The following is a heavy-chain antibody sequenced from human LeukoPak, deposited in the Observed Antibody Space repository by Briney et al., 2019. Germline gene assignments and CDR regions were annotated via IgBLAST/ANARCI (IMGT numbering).Heavy chain of an antibody. CDR1: AFTFSSYA. Sequence: GGSLRLSCAASAFTFSSYAMHWVRQAPGKGLEWVAVISYDGSNKYYADSVKGRFTISRDNSKNTLYLQMNSLRAEDTAVYYCARRKVATADYWGQGTLVTVSS. CDR3: ARRKVATADY. J-gene: IGHJ4*02. V-gene: IGHV3-30*04. CDR2: ISYDGSNK. D-gene: IGHD5-12*01.